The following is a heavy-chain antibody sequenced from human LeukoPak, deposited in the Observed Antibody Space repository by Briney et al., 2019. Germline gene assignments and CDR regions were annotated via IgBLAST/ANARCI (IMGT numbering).Heavy chain of an antibody. J-gene: IGHJ6*02. V-gene: IGHV3-11*01. CDR1: GFTFSDYY. CDR2: ISRSGSSL. Sequence: GGSLRLSCVASGFTFSDYYMTWIRQAPGKGLEYVSHISRSGSSLYYGDSVTGRFTITRDNAKNSLYLQMNSLRVEDTAVYYCAREVVVVLDYYYYGLDVWGQGTTVTVSS. D-gene: IGHD2-2*01. CDR3: AREVVVVLDYYYYGLDV.